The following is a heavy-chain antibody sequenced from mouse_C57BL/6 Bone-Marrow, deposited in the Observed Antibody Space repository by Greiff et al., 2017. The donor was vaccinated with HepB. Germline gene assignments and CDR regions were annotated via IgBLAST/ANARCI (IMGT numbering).Heavy chain of an antibody. CDR1: GYTFTSYG. J-gene: IGHJ3*01. D-gene: IGHD1-1*01. V-gene: IGHV1-81*01. Sequence: QVQLQQSGAELARPGASVKLSCKASGYTFTSYGISWVKQRTGQGLEWIGEIYPRSGNTYYNEKFKGKATLTADKSSSTAYMELRSLTSEDSAVYFCARWVHYGSSSHWGQGTLVTVSA. CDR3: ARWVHYGSSSH. CDR2: IYPRSGNT.